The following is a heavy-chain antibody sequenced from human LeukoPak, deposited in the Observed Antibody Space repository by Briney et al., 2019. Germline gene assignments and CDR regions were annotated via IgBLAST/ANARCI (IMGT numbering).Heavy chain of an antibody. CDR1: GGSISSSNW. CDR2: MFYSGAT. V-gene: IGHV4-4*02. D-gene: IGHD3-10*01. CDR3: VGEKSFFGEAI. Sequence: PSRTLSLTCALSGGSISSSNWWNWVRPPPGKGLEWIGHMFYSGATSYNPSLKSRVAISVDTFKSQVSLKVTSVTAADTAVYYCVGEKSFFGEAIWSQGTLVTVSS. J-gene: IGHJ3*02.